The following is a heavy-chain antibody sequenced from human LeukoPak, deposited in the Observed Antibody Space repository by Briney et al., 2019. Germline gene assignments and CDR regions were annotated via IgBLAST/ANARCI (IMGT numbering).Heavy chain of an antibody. CDR3: ARGGSSWYADY. CDR2: IHYSGST. J-gene: IGHJ4*02. CDR1: GASISTYY. D-gene: IGHD6-13*01. V-gene: IGHV4-59*01. Sequence: ETLSLTCSVSGASISTYYWSWIRQPPEKGLEWIGYIHYSGSTSYNPSLKSRVTMSVDTSNDQFSLKVSSVTAADTAVYYCARGGSSWYADYWGQGTLVTVSS.